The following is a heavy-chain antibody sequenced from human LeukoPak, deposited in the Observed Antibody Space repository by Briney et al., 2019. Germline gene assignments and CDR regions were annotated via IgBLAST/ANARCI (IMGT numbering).Heavy chain of an antibody. D-gene: IGHD6-13*01. CDR2: ISSSGSTI. CDR3: AKGSLGSWYLFES. V-gene: IGHV3-11*01. Sequence: GGSLRLSCAASGFTFSGYYMSWIRQAPGKGLEWVSYISSSGSTIYYAGSVKGRFTVSRDSAMNTVFLQMSSLRDADRALYYCAKGSLGSWYLFESWPQGPLVPVSS. CDR1: GFTFSGYY. J-gene: IGHJ4*02.